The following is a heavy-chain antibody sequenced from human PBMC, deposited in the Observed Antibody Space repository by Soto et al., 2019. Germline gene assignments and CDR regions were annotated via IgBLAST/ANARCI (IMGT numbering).Heavy chain of an antibody. V-gene: IGHV4-39*01. CDR3: ARPRAKGQQLVNWFDP. CDR1: GGSISSSSYY. D-gene: IGHD6-13*01. Sequence: QLQLQESGPGLVKPSETLSLTCTVSGGSISSSSYYWGWIRQPPGKGLEWIGSIYYSGSTYYNPSLKSRVTISVDTSKNQFSLKLSSVTAADTAVYYCARPRAKGQQLVNWFDPWGQGTLVTVSS. J-gene: IGHJ5*02. CDR2: IYYSGST.